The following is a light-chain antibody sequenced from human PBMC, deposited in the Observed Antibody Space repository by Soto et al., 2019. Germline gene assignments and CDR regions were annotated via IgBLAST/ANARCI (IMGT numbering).Light chain of an antibody. V-gene: IGLV2-18*01. J-gene: IGLJ1*01. CDR3: SLYTSENTYV. Sequence: QSALTQPPSVSGSPGQSVTISCTGTSTDFASYNRVSWYQQPPGTAPKLIIYEASNRPSGVPDRFSGSKSGNTASLTISGLQAADEADYYCSLYTSENTYVFGTGTKVTV. CDR2: EAS. CDR1: STDFASYNR.